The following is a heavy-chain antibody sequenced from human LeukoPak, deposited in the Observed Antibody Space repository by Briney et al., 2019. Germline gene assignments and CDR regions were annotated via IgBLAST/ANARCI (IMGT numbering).Heavy chain of an antibody. J-gene: IGHJ4*02. D-gene: IGHD1-1*01. V-gene: IGHV3-9*01. CDR2: ISWNSGSI. CDR1: GFTFDDYA. CDR3: AKDNLYNWNDSYFDY. Sequence: PGGSLRPSCAASGFTFDDYAMHWVRQAPGKGLEWVSGISWNSGSIGYADSVKGRFTISRDNAKNSLYLQMNSLRAEDTALYYCAKDNLYNWNDSYFDYWGQGTLVTVSS.